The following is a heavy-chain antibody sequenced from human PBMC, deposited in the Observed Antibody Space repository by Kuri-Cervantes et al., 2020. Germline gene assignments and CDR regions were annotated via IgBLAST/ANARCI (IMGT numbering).Heavy chain of an antibody. V-gene: IGHV3-9*01. D-gene: IGHD3-22*01. CDR1: GFIFDDYA. CDR3: AKDSSGYYRDFDY. Sequence: GGSLRLSCAASGFIFDDYAMHWVRQAPGKGLEWVSGISWNSGSIGYADSVKGRFTISRDNAKNSLYLQMNSLRAEDTALYYCAKDSSGYYRDFDYWGQGTLVTVSS. J-gene: IGHJ4*02. CDR2: ISWNSGSI.